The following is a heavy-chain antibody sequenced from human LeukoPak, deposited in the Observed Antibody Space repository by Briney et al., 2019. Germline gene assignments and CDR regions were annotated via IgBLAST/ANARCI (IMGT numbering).Heavy chain of an antibody. V-gene: IGHV3-23*01. D-gene: IGHD2-8*02. CDR2: LSGGGAAT. CDR3: AKALVGDKIRHYFYY. CDR1: GFTLSTYA. Sequence: GGSLRLSCAADGFTLSTYAVSSVRQAPGKGLEWVSSLSGGGAATSYADSVKGRFTISRDNSKNTLFLQMNSLMAVDTAVHYGAKALVGDKIRHYFYYCGQGTLLTVSS. J-gene: IGHJ4*02.